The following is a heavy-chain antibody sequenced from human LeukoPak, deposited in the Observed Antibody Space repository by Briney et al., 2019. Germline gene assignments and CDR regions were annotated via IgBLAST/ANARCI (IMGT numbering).Heavy chain of an antibody. CDR3: APEDTAMVEHLDFDY. CDR2: INEGGNVK. Sequence: PGGSLRLSCAASGFTFSAYWMTWVRQAPGKGLEWVANINEGGNVKFYVDSVKGRFTISRDNTKISLYLQMYSLRAEDTAVYYCAPEDTAMVEHLDFDYWGQGTLVTVSS. J-gene: IGHJ4*02. V-gene: IGHV3-7*01. CDR1: GFTFSAYW. D-gene: IGHD5-18*01.